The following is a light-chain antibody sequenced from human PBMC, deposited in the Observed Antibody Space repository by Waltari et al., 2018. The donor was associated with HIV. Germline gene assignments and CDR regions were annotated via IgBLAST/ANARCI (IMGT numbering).Light chain of an antibody. J-gene: IGLJ2*01. CDR2: DVT. Sequence: SALTQPPSASGSPGQSVALSCTGSSNDLGPYTFVSWYQHHPGKAPKLLIYDVTRRPPGIPDRFSGTKSGYTASLTVSDLQVEDEADDYGVSYTEKDTFLLFGGGTKLAV. V-gene: IGLV2-8*01. CDR1: SNDLGPYTF. CDR3: VSYTEKDTFLL.